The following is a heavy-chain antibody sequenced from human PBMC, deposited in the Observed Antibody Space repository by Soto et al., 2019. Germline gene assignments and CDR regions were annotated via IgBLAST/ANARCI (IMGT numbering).Heavy chain of an antibody. J-gene: IGHJ4*02. CDR3: TRGGDPYKTGH. V-gene: IGHV4-31*03. Sequence: SETLSLTCTVSGGSISGAGYYWNWTRQHPGKGLEWIGYIYFSGSTYYNPSLKSRISMSVDTSENQFSLKLTSVNTADTAIYYCTRGGDPYKTGHWGQGTLVTVSS. CDR1: GGSISGAGYY. CDR2: IYFSGST. D-gene: IGHD2-21*01.